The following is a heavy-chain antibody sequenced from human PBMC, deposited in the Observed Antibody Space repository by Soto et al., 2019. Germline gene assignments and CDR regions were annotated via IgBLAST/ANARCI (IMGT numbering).Heavy chain of an antibody. J-gene: IGHJ4*02. CDR2: IYYSGST. CDR1: GGSISSSSYY. CDR3: ARPHYYDSSGYYNDDY. Sequence: PSETLSLTCTVSGGSISSSSYYWGWIRQPPGKGLEWIGSIYYSGSTYYNPSLKSRVTISVDTSKNQFSLKLSSVTAADTAVYYCARPHYYDSSGYYNDDYWGQGTLVTV. D-gene: IGHD3-22*01. V-gene: IGHV4-39*01.